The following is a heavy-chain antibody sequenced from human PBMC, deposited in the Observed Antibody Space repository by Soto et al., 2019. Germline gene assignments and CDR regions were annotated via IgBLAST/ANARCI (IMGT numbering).Heavy chain of an antibody. J-gene: IGHJ6*02. CDR3: ARGLPTTVTTYYYYGMDV. D-gene: IGHD4-17*01. CDR2: MNPNSGNT. CDR1: GYTFTSYD. V-gene: IGHV1-8*01. Sequence: QVQLVQSGAEVKKPGASVKVSCKASGYTFTSYDINWVRQATGQGLEWMGWMNPNSGNTGYAQKFQGRVTMTRNTSISTDYMELSSMRSEDTAVYYCARGLPTTVTTYYYYGMDVWGQGTTVTVSS.